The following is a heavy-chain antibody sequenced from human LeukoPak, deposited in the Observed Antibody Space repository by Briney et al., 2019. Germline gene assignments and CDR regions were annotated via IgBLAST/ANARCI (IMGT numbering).Heavy chain of an antibody. D-gene: IGHD2-2*01. CDR3: ARQGCSSTSCYLSWFDP. J-gene: IGHJ5*02. CDR1: GYSFSNYW. V-gene: IGHV5-51*01. CDR2: IYAGDSDT. Sequence: GESLQISCKCAGYSFSNYWIGGGRPLPGKGVGGMGIIYAGDSDTTYSPSFQGQVTISADKSISTAYLQWSSLKVSDTAMYYCARQGCSSTSCYLSWFDPWGQGTLVTVSS.